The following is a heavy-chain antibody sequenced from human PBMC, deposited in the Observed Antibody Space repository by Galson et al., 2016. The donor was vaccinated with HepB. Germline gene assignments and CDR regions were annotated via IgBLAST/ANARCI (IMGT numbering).Heavy chain of an antibody. V-gene: IGHV4-34*01. CDR2: INYTGST. J-gene: IGHJ5*02. CDR1: GGSFNAYY. Sequence: SETLSLTCGVYGGSFNAYYWSWIRQPPGKGLEWIGEINYTGSTKYNPSLKSRVTISVDTSKNHFSLKLTSLTAADTAMYFCARVVVAATNWFDPWGQGTLVTVSS. CDR3: ARVVVAATNWFDP. D-gene: IGHD2-15*01.